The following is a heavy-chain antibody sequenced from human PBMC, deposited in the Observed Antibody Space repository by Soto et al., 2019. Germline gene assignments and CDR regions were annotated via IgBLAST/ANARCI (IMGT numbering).Heavy chain of an antibody. J-gene: IGHJ4*02. D-gene: IGHD3-3*01. V-gene: IGHV4-34*01. Sequence: SETLSLTCTVYGGSFSGYYWSWIRQHPGKGLEWIGEINHSGSTNYNPSLKSRVTISVDTSKNQFSLKLSSVTAADTAVYYCARARLLRFLEWTYTGLDYWGQGTLVTVSS. CDR2: INHSGST. CDR1: GGSFSGYY. CDR3: ARARLLRFLEWTYTGLDY.